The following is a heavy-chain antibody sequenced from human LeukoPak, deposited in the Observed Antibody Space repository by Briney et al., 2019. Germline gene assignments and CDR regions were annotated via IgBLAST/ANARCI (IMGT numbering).Heavy chain of an antibody. CDR3: ARRGYSSYTDY. V-gene: IGHV4-34*01. CDR1: GGSFSGYY. CDR2: INHSGST. D-gene: IGHD6-6*01. Sequence: SETLSLTCAVYGGSFSGYYWSWVRQPPGKGLEWIGEINHSGSTNYNPSLKSRVTISVDTSKNQFSLKLSSVTAADTAVYYCARRGYSSYTDYWGQGTLVTVSS. J-gene: IGHJ4*02.